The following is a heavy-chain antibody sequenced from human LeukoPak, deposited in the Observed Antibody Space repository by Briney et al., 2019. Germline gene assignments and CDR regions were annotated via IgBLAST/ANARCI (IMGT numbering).Heavy chain of an antibody. D-gene: IGHD2-15*01. CDR2: ISYDGSNK. J-gene: IGHJ4*02. CDR1: GFTLSSYA. CDR3: ARGGYCSGGSCYSRYLFDY. V-gene: IGHV3-30-3*01. Sequence: GRSLRLSCAASGFTLSSYAMHWVRQAPGKGLEWVAVISYDGSNKYYADSVKGRFTISRDNSKNTLYLQMNSLRAEDTAVYYCARGGYCSGGSCYSRYLFDYWGQGTLVTVSS.